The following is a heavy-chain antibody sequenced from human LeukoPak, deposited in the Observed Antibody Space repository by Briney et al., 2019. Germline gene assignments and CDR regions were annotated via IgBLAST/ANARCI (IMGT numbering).Heavy chain of an antibody. CDR2: ISGSSSSYI. CDR1: GFTFSRYS. D-gene: IGHD3-10*01. CDR3: ARDLRGVLDY. J-gene: IGHJ4*02. V-gene: IGHV3-21*01. Sequence: PGGSLRLSCAASGFTFSRYSMNWVRQAPGKGLEWVSSISGSSSSYIYYADSVKGRFTISRDNAKNSLYLQMNSLRAEDTAVYYCARDLRGVLDYWGQGTLVTVSS.